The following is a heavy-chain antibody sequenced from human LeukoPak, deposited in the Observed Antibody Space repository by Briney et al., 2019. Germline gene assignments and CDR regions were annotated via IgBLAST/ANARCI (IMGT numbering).Heavy chain of an antibody. V-gene: IGHV3-23*01. CDR2: ISGSAGST. D-gene: IGHD6-6*01. Sequence: GGSLRLSCAASGFTFSSYAMSWVRQTPGKGREWVSAISGSAGSTYYADSVKGRFTISRDNSKNTLYLQMNSLRAEDTAVYYCAKVFSSSFDYWGQGTLVTVSS. CDR3: AKVFSSSFDY. J-gene: IGHJ4*02. CDR1: GFTFSSYA.